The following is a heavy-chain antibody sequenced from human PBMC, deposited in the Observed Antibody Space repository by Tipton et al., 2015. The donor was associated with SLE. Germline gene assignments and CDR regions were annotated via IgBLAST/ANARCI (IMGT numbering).Heavy chain of an antibody. D-gene: IGHD2-15*01. CDR3: ARESCNVGNCYFDY. CDR1: DYSINSGYF. J-gene: IGHJ4*02. Sequence: LRLSCTVSDYSINSGYFWGWIRQPPGKGLEWIGSISHSGSTYYSPSLKSRVTISVDTSKNQFSLNLSSVTAADTAVYFCARESCNVGNCYFDYWGRGTLVTVSS. CDR2: ISHSGST. V-gene: IGHV4-38-2*02.